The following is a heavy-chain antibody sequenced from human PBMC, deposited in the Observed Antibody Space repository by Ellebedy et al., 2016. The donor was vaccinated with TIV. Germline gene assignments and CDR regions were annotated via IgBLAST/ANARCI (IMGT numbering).Heavy chain of an antibody. D-gene: IGHD1-26*01. CDR3: ARDSDYFYYYGMDV. Sequence: GESLKISCAASGFTFSSYEMNWVRQAPGKGLEWVSYISSSGSTIYYADSVKGRFTISRDNAKNSLYLQMNSLRAEDTAVYYCARDSDYFYYYGMDVWGQGTTVTVSS. CDR1: GFTFSSYE. CDR2: ISSSGSTI. V-gene: IGHV3-48*03. J-gene: IGHJ6*02.